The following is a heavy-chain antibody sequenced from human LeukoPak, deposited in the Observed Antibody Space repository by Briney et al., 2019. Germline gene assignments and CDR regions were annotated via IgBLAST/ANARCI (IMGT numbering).Heavy chain of an antibody. Sequence: ASMKVSCKASGYSFTAFYMRWVRQAPGQGLEWMGIINPSGGSTSYAQKFQGRVTMTEDTSTDTAYMELSSLRSEDTAVYYCATARSGSPGYWGQGTLVTVSS. D-gene: IGHD1-26*01. J-gene: IGHJ4*02. CDR1: GYSFTAFY. V-gene: IGHV1-46*01. CDR2: INPSGGST. CDR3: ATARSGSPGY.